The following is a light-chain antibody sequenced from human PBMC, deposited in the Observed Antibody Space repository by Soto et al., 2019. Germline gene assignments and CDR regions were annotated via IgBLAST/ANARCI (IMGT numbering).Light chain of an antibody. CDR1: SSDVGGYNY. CDR2: DVS. Sequence: QSALTQPASVSGSPGQSITISCTGTSSDVGGYNYVSWYQQHPGKAPKFMIYDVSNRPSGVSNRFSGSKSGNTASLTNSGLQAEDEADYYCSSYTSSSTLVVFGGGTKLTVL. CDR3: SSYTSSSTLVV. V-gene: IGLV2-14*01. J-gene: IGLJ2*01.